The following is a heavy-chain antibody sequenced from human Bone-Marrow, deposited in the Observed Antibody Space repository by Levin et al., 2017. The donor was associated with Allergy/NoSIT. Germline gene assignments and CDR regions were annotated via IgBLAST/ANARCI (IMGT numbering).Heavy chain of an antibody. CDR3: AKDYRYYDLWSGFLDY. Sequence: GGSLRLSCAASGFTFSSYAMSWVRQAPGKGLEWVSAITNSGGSTYYANSVKGRFTISRDNSKNTLYMQMNSLRAEDTAVYYCAKDYRYYDLWSGFLDYWGQGTLVTVSS. D-gene: IGHD3-3*01. CDR1: GFTFSSYA. V-gene: IGHV3-23*01. J-gene: IGHJ4*02. CDR2: ITNSGGST.